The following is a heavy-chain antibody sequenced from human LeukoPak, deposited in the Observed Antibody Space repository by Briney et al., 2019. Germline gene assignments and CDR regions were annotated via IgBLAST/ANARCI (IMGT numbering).Heavy chain of an antibody. V-gene: IGHV1-69*13. Sequence: SVKVSCKASGGTFSSYAISWVRQAPGQGLEWMGGIIPIFGTANYAQKFQGRVTITADESTSTAYMELNSLRSEDTAVYYCARDDKKYYYDSSGSPSWGQGTLVTVSS. CDR2: IIPIFGTA. CDR3: ARDDKKYYYDSSGSPS. CDR1: GGTFSSYA. D-gene: IGHD3-22*01. J-gene: IGHJ4*02.